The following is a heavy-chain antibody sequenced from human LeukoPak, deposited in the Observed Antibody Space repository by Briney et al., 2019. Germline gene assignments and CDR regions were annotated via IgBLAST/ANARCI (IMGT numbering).Heavy chain of an antibody. D-gene: IGHD5-18*01. CDR2: INPADGDT. V-gene: IGHV1-3*01. CDR3: ARNGGGYSYGFDY. CDR1: GYSFTNYA. J-gene: IGHJ4*02. Sequence: ASVKVSCKVSGYSFTNYAIHWMRQAPGQSLEWMGWINPADGDTKYSEKFQGRVTVRWDTSASTAYMEMNRLTAEDTAVYYCARNGGGYSYGFDYWGQGTLVTVSS.